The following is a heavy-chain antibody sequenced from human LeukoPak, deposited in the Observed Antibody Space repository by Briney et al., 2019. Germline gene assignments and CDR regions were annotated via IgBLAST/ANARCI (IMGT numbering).Heavy chain of an antibody. CDR3: ARDWHYCSGGSCYGTFDY. D-gene: IGHD2-15*01. CDR1: GFTFSDYY. Sequence: GGSLRLSCAASGFTFSDYYMSWIRQAPGKGLEWVSYISSSGSTIYYADSVKGRFTISRDNAKNSLYLQMNSLRAEDTAVYYCARDWHYCSGGSCYGTFDYWGQGTLVTVSS. J-gene: IGHJ4*02. V-gene: IGHV3-11*04. CDR2: ISSSGSTI.